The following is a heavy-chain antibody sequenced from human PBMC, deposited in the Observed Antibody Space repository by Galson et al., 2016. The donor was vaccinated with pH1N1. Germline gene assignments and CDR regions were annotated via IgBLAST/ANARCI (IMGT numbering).Heavy chain of an antibody. CDR1: GGTFTNYA. D-gene: IGHD5-12*01. CDR3: ARGFSGYDRLEYYQNGMDV. J-gene: IGHJ6*02. V-gene: IGHV1-69*13. Sequence: SVKVSCKASGGTFTNYAINWVRQAPGQGLEWMGGLIPILGTPDYAQTLQGRVTITADENTNTAYMEMGSLRAEDTAVYYCARGFSGYDRLEYYQNGMDVWGQGTTVTVSS. CDR2: LIPILGTP.